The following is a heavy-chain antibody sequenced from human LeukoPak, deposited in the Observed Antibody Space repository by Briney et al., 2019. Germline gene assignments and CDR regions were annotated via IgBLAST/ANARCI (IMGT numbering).Heavy chain of an antibody. CDR1: GFTFSGYW. V-gene: IGHV3-74*01. D-gene: IGHD3-10*01. Sequence: PGGSLRLSCVASGFTFSGYWMHWVRQAPGKGLVWVSRIYSDGITTTYADSVKGRFTISRDNAKNTLYLQMNSLRAEDTAVYYCARDFFRPGTHSNDYWGRGTLVTVSS. CDR3: ARDFFRPGTHSNDY. J-gene: IGHJ4*02. CDR2: IYSDGITT.